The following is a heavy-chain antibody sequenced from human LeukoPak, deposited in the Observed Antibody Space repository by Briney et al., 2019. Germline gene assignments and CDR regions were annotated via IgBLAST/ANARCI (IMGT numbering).Heavy chain of an antibody. J-gene: IGHJ4*02. V-gene: IGHV4-39*01. D-gene: IGHD1-1*01. CDR2: IYYSGTT. CDR1: GGSISWSSYY. Sequence: PSETLSLTCTVSGGSISWSSYYWGWIRQPPGKGLEWIGSIYYSGTTYSNPSLKSRVTISVDTSKNQFSLKLRSVTAADTAVYYCARQNDRSHDYWGQGTLVTVSS. CDR3: ARQNDRSHDY.